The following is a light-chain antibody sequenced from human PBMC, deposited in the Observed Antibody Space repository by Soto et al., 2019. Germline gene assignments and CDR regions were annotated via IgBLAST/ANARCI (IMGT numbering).Light chain of an antibody. J-gene: IGKJ1*01. CDR1: QSISTY. V-gene: IGKV1-39*01. CDR2: AAS. Sequence: DIQMTQSPSTLSAGVGDRVTITCRASQSISTYLNWYQQKPGKAPTLLIYAASSLQSGVPSRFSGGGSGTDFTLTINTLQPEDFATYFCQQCYSSPRTFGQGTKVEIK. CDR3: QQCYSSPRT.